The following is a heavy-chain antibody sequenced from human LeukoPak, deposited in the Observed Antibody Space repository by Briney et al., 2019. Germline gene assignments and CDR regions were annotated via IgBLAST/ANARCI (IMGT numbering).Heavy chain of an antibody. CDR1: GGTFSSYA. J-gene: IGHJ3*01. Sequence: GASVNVSCKASGGTFSSYAISRVRQAPGQGLEWMGRIIPIFGIAYYAQKFQGRVRITADKSTSTAYMELSSLRSEDTAVYYCARARAPYYYDSSGSFWGQGTMVTVSS. CDR3: ARARAPYYYDSSGSF. D-gene: IGHD3-22*01. V-gene: IGHV1-69*04. CDR2: IIPIFGIA.